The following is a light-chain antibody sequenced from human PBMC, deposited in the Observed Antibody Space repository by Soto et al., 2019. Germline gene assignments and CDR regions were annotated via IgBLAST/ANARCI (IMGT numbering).Light chain of an antibody. CDR1: QSVSSN. J-gene: IGKJ1*01. CDR3: QQYGSLSWT. CDR2: ATS. V-gene: IGKV3-15*01. Sequence: EIVMTQSPATLSVSPGERASLSCRASQSVSSNLAWYQQKPGQTPRLLIYATSTRATGIPARFSGSGSGTEFTLTISSLQSEDFAVYYCQQYGSLSWTFGQGTKVEIK.